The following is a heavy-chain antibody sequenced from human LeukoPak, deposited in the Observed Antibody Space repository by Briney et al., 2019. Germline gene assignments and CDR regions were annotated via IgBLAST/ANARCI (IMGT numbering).Heavy chain of an antibody. V-gene: IGHV3-11*06. CDR2: TSSSSSYT. CDR3: ASIRRGYGVFVFHY. J-gene: IGHJ4*02. Sequence: GGSLRLSCAASGFTFSDYYMSWIRQAPGKGLEWVSYTSSSSSYTNYADSVKGRFTISRDNAKNSLYLQMNSLRAEDTAVYYCASIRRGYGVFVFHYWGQGTLVTVSS. D-gene: IGHD5-12*01. CDR1: GFTFSDYY.